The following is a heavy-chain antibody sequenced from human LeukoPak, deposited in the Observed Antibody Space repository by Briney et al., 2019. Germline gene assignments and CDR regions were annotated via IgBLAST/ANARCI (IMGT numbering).Heavy chain of an antibody. V-gene: IGHV4-34*01. D-gene: IGHD2-21*02. CDR3: ATHIVVVTAIPSHLRNNWFDP. Sequence: PSETLSLTCAVYGGSFSGYYWSWIRQPPGKGLEWIGEINHSGSTNYNPSLKSRVTISVDTSKNQFSLKLSSVTAADTAVYYCATHIVVVTAIPSHLRNNWFDPWGQGTLVTVSS. CDR1: GGSFSGYY. J-gene: IGHJ5*02. CDR2: INHSGST.